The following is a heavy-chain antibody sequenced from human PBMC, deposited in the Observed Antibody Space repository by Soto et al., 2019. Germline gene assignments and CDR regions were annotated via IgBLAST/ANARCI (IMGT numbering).Heavy chain of an antibody. CDR3: TTLSDYGDYVSYYYYGMDV. CDR1: GFTFSNAW. J-gene: IGHJ6*02. D-gene: IGHD4-17*01. CDR2: IKSKTDGGTT. V-gene: IGHV3-15*07. Sequence: EVQLVESGGGLVKPGGSLRLSCAASGFTFSNAWMNWVRQAPGKGLEWVGRIKSKTDGGTTDYAAPVKGRFTISRDDSKNTLYLQMNSLKTEDTAVYYCTTLSDYGDYVSYYYYGMDVWGQGTTVTVSS.